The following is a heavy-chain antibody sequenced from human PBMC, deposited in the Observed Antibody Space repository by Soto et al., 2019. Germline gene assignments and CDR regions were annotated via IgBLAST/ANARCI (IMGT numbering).Heavy chain of an antibody. CDR1: GFTCSSYA. CDR2: ISGSGGST. Sequence: GGSLRRSCAAPGFTCSSYAMSWVRQAPGKGLEWVSAISGSGGSTYYADSVKGRLSISRDNSKNTLYLQMNSLRAEDTAVYYCAKLSSPINDLAAAGPDYWGQGTLVTVSS. V-gene: IGHV3-23*01. J-gene: IGHJ4*02. D-gene: IGHD6-13*01. CDR3: AKLSSPINDLAAAGPDY.